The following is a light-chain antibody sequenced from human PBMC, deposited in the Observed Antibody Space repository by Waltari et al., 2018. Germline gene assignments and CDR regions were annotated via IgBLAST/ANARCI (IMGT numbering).Light chain of an antibody. Sequence: QSVLTQPPSVSAAPGQRVTISCSGSSSDIGSNYVSWYQHLPGTAPKLVIYEKNKRPPGIPDRFSGSKGDTSGTLDITGLQTGDEADYYSGTWQSGLSVVLFGGGTKLTVL. CDR2: EKN. CDR1: SSDIGSNY. CDR3: GTWQSGLSVVL. J-gene: IGLJ3*02. V-gene: IGLV1-51*02.